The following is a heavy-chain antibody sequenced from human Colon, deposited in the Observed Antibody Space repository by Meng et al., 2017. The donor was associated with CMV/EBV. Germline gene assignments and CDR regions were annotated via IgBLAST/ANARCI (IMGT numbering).Heavy chain of an antibody. Sequence: GGSLRLSCAASGFISSCYWMSWFRQAPGKGLEWVANIKQDASERYYVDSVKGRFTISTDNTKNSVFLQMNSLRAEDTAVYYCARDRGTRLTSGGYYYYYGMDVWGQGTTVTVSS. CDR3: ARDRGTRLTSGGYYYYYGMDV. CDR1: GFISSCYW. J-gene: IGHJ6*02. CDR2: IKQDASER. D-gene: IGHD3-16*01. V-gene: IGHV3-7*01.